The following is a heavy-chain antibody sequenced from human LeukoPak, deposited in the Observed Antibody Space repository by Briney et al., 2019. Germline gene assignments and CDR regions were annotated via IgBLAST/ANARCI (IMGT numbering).Heavy chain of an antibody. CDR3: AKAPVTSCRGAFCYPFDY. CDR2: MSSSDDGR. J-gene: IGHJ4*02. CDR1: GFTVSSNY. D-gene: IGHD2-15*01. V-gene: IGHV3-23*01. Sequence: GSLRLSCAASGFTVSSNYMSWVRQAPGKGLEWVSAMSSSDDGRYYAASVRGRFTISRDTSRSTLYLQMNSLRAEDAAVYYCAKAPVTSCRGAFCYPFDYWGQGTLVTVSS.